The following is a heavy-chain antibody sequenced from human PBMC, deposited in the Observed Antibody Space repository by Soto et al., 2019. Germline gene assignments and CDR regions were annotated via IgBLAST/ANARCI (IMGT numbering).Heavy chain of an antibody. CDR3: ARDLGRSEG. V-gene: IGHV4-30-2*01. D-gene: IGHD2-15*01. CDR2: IYHSGST. J-gene: IGHJ4*01. Sequence: SETLSLTCAVSGGSISSGGYSWSWIRQPPGKGLEWIGYIYHSGSTYYNPSLKSRVTISVDRSKNQFSLKLSSVTAADTAVYYCARDLGRSEGWGHGTLVTVSS. CDR1: GGSISSGGYS.